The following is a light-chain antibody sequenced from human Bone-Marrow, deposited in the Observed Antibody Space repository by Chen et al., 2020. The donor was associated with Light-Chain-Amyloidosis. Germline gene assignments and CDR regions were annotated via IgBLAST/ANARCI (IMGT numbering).Light chain of an antibody. CDR2: DDS. V-gene: IGLV3-21*02. CDR1: NIGSTS. J-gene: IGLJ3*02. Sequence: SYVLTQPSSVSVAPGQTATIACGGNNIGSTSVHWYQQTPGQAPLLVVYDDSDRPSGIPERLSGYNSGNTATLTISRVEAGDEAEYYCQVWDRSSDRPVFGGGTKLTVL. CDR3: QVWDRSSDRPV.